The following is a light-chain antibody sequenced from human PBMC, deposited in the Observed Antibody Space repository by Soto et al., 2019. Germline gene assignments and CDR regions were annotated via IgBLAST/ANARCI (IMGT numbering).Light chain of an antibody. CDR1: QSVSSY. V-gene: IGKV3-11*01. J-gene: IGKJ5*01. CDR3: TQPSMWLIS. Sequence: EIVVTQTTTTLSFARGEIATVSCRASQSVSSYLAWYQQKPGQAPRLFIYDASNRATGIPARFSGSWSGTDFTLTIRSFEPEDFTVVSCTQPSMWLISFCQGTRLEIK. CDR2: DAS.